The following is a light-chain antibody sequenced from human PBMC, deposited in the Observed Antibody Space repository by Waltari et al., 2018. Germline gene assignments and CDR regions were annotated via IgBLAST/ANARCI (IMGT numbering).Light chain of an antibody. Sequence: DIKMTQSPYSMSASVGDSVTITCRASQGIKKSFAWYQQKPGKALKILLHATSTLESGVPSRFGGSGSGAEYTLTSSILHPEDFATYYRQQYDSTPPLTFGGGTKVEIK. CDR1: QGIKKS. J-gene: IGKJ4*01. CDR3: QQYDSTPPLT. V-gene: IGKV1-NL1*01. CDR2: ATS.